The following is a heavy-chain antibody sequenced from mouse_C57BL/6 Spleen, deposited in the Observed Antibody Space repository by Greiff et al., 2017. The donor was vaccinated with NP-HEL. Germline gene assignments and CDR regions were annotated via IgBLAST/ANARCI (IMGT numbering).Heavy chain of an antibody. CDR3: AREGIYYDYDGDWFAY. J-gene: IGHJ3*01. Sequence: QVQLQQSGAELARPGASVKMSCKASGYTFTSYTMHWVKQRPGQGLEWIGYINPSSGYTKYNQKFKDKATLTADKSSSTAYMQLSSLTSEDSAVYYGAREGIYYDYDGDWFAYWGQGTLVTVSA. CDR2: INPSSGYT. CDR1: GYTFTSYT. V-gene: IGHV1-4*01. D-gene: IGHD2-4*01.